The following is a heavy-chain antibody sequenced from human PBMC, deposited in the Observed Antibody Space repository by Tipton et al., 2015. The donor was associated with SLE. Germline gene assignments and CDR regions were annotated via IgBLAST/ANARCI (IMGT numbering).Heavy chain of an antibody. CDR2: INHSGST. CDR3: ARDDRVVVVPAAMGFLYGMDV. J-gene: IGHJ6*02. V-gene: IGHV4-34*01. CDR1: GGSLSGYY. D-gene: IGHD2-2*01. Sequence: LRLSCAVCGGSLSGYYWSWIRQPPGKGLEWIGEINHSGSTNYNPSLKSRVTISVDTSKNQFSLKLSSVTAADTAVYYCARDDRVVVVPAAMGFLYGMDVWGQGTTVTVSS.